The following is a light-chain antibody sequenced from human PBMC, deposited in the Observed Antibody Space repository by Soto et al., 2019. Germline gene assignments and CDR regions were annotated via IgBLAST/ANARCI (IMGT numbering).Light chain of an antibody. CDR2: EVS. V-gene: IGLV2-14*01. J-gene: IGLJ3*02. CDR3: SSYTSSSTWV. CDR1: SSDVGGYNY. Sequence: QSALTQPASVSGSPGQSITISCTGTSSDVGGYNYVSWYQQHPGKAPKLMIYEVSNRPSGVSNRFSGSKSGNTASLTISGRQAEDEADYYCSSYTSSSTWVFGGGTQLTAL.